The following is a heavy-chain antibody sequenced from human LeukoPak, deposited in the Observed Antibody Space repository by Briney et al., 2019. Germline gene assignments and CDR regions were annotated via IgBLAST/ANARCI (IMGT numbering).Heavy chain of an antibody. J-gene: IGHJ6*02. V-gene: IGHV3-23*01. Sequence: GGSLRLSCAASGFTFSSSAMSWVRQAPGKGLEWVSAISGSGGTTYYADSVKGRFTVSRDNSKNTLYLQMNSLRAEDTAVFYCAKECSGGSCYSNSQYYYYGMDVWGQGTMVTVSS. D-gene: IGHD2-15*01. CDR1: GFTFSSSA. CDR3: AKECSGGSCYSNSQYYYYGMDV. CDR2: ISGSGGTT.